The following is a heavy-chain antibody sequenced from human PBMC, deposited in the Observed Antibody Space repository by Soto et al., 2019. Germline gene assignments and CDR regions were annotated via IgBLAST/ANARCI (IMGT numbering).Heavy chain of an antibody. Sequence: PGGSLRLSCAASGFTLSGYAMDWVRQAPGKVLEYVSGIISNGVGTYYANSVQGRFTISRDNSKNTVYLQMGSLRPEDMAVYYCARRARPDFYYMDVWGKGTTVTVSS. CDR1: GFTLSGYA. J-gene: IGHJ6*03. D-gene: IGHD6-6*01. CDR3: ARRARPDFYYMDV. CDR2: IISNGVGT. V-gene: IGHV3-64*01.